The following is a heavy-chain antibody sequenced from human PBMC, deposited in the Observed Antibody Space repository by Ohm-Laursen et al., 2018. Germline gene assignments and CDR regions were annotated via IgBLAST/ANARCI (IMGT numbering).Heavy chain of an antibody. CDR1: GFTFSTYS. Sequence: SLRLSCSASGFTFSTYSMSWVRQAPGKGLEWVSYITAGSSTIFYADSVKGRFTISRDNAKNSLYLQMNSLRAEDTAVYYCARVSRGTLQSPWGQGTLVTVSS. CDR3: ARVSRGTLQSP. D-gene: IGHD5-24*01. CDR2: ITAGSSTI. V-gene: IGHV3-48*04. J-gene: IGHJ5*02.